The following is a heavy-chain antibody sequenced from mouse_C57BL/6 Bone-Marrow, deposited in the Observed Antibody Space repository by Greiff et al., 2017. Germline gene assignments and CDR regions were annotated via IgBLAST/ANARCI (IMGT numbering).Heavy chain of an antibody. V-gene: IGHV1-20*01. CDR1: GYSFTGYF. CDR3: ARAGYYVPWFAY. D-gene: IGHD2-3*01. J-gene: IGHJ3*01. Sequence: EVQLQQSGPELVKPGDSVKISCKASGYSFTGYFMNWVMQSHGKSLEWIGRINPYNGDTFYNQKFKGKATLTVDKSSSTAHMELRSLTSEDSAVYYGARAGYYVPWFAYWGQGTLVTVSA. CDR2: INPYNGDT.